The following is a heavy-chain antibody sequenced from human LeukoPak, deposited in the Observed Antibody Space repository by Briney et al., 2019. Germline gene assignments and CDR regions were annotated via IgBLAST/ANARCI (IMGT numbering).Heavy chain of an antibody. Sequence: PGGSLRLSCAASGFTISSYSMNWVRQAPGKGLEWVSSISSSSSYIYYADSVKGRFTISRDNTKNSLYLQMNSLRAEDTAVYYCARDEGDNWFEPWGQGTLVTVSS. CDR1: GFTISSYS. CDR2: ISSSSSYI. J-gene: IGHJ5*02. CDR3: ARDEGDNWFEP. V-gene: IGHV3-21*01.